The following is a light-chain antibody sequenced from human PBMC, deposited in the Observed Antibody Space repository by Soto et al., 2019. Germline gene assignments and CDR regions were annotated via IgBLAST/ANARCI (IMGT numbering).Light chain of an antibody. CDR1: QDITNY. CDR2: GAS. Sequence: DIQMTQSPSSLSASVGDRVTITCQASQDITNYLNCYQQKPGKAPNLLIYGASNLETGVPSRFSGSGSGTDFTFTISSLQAEDIGTYFCQQYDSVFTFGQGTRLEIK. CDR3: QQYDSVFT. V-gene: IGKV1-33*01. J-gene: IGKJ5*01.